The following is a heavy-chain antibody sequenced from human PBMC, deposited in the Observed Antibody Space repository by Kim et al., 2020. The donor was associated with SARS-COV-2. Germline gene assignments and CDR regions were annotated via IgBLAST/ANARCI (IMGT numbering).Heavy chain of an antibody. CDR1: GYTFTSYG. J-gene: IGHJ3*02. CDR2: ISAYNGNT. Sequence: ASVKVSCKASGYTFTSYGISWVRQAPGQGLEWMGWISAYNGNTNYAQKLQGRVTMTTDTSTSTAYMELRSLRSDDTAVYYCARDSGIGDDSSGYYYVAGAFDIRGQGTMVTVSS. D-gene: IGHD3-22*01. CDR3: ARDSGIGDDSSGYYYVAGAFDI. V-gene: IGHV1-18*01.